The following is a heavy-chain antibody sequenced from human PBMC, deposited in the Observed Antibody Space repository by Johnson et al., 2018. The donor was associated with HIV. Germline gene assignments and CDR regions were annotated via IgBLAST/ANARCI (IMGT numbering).Heavy chain of an antibody. CDR1: GFTFDDYA. V-gene: IGHV3-7*05. J-gene: IGHJ3*02. CDR2: IRQEGSEK. Sequence: VQLVESGGGLVQPGRSLRLSCVVSGFTFDDYAMHWVRQVPGKGLEWVASIRQEGSEKSYVDSVKGRFTISRDNANNSLSLQMSGLRADDTAVYYCVRETRDDAFDIWGQGTMVTVSS. CDR3: VRETRDDAFDI. D-gene: IGHD4-11*01.